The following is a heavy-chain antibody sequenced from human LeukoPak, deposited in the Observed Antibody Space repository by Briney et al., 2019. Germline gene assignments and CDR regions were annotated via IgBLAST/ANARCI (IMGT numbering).Heavy chain of an antibody. Sequence: PGGSLSLSCGASGFTFSSYGMHWVRQAPGKGLEWVTFISYDGSIKYYGDSVKGRFTISRDNSKNTLYLQMNSLRAEDTAVYYCASGAEYKLWGRRIAASHYWGQGTLVTVSS. D-gene: IGHD6-13*01. CDR2: ISYDGSIK. CDR3: ASGAEYKLWGRRIAASHY. CDR1: GFTFSSYG. V-gene: IGHV3-30*03. J-gene: IGHJ4*02.